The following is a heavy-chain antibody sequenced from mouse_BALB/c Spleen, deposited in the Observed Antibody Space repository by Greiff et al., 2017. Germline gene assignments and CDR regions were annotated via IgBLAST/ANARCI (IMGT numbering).Heavy chain of an antibody. J-gene: IGHJ4*01. D-gene: IGHD2-1*01. CDR3: ARWGGNSYAMYY. CDR1: GYTFTDYA. V-gene: IGHV1S137*01. Sequence: QVQLQQSGAELVRPGVSVKISCKGSGYTFTDYAMHWVKQSHAKSLEWIGVISTYYGDASYNQKFKGKATMTVDNSSSTAYMELARLTSEDSAIYYCARWGGNSYAMYYWGQGTSVTVSS. CDR2: ISTYYGDA.